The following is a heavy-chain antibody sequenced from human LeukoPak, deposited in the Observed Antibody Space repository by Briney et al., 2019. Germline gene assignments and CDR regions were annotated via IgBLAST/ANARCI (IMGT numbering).Heavy chain of an antibody. CDR2: ISSSGATV. CDR3: ARDLGRLWLTDY. V-gene: IGHV3-48*03. CDR1: GFTFSSYE. J-gene: IGHJ4*02. D-gene: IGHD2/OR15-2a*01. Sequence: GGSLRLSCAASGFTFSSYEMNWVRQAPGKGLEWVSYISSSGATVYYADSVKGRFTISRDNAKNSLSLQMNSLRAEDTAVYYCARDLGRLWLTDYWGQGTLVTVSS.